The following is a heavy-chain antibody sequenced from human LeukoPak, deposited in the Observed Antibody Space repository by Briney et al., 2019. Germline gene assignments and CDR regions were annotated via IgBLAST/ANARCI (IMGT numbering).Heavy chain of an antibody. J-gene: IGHJ3*01. Sequence: SETLSLTCTVSGGSISRYEWAWIRQSPGKGLEWIGHIHSSGGPKYNPSLESRVTISVDTSKTQFSLKLSSVTAAGTAVYFCARHTSDGDFAFDLWGQGTMVTVSS. CDR3: ARHTSDGDFAFDL. V-gene: IGHV4-4*08. CDR1: GGSISRYE. D-gene: IGHD4-17*01. CDR2: IHSSGGP.